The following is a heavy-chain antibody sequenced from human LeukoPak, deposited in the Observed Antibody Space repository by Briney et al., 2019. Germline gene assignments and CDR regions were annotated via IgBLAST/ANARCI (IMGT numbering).Heavy chain of an antibody. CDR1: GFTFSDYY. Sequence: GGSLRLSCAASGFTFSDYYMNWVRQAPGKGLEWVSSISSSTIYYADSVKGRFTITRDNAKNSLYLQMNSLRAEDTAVYYCARAADIVVVPAAMQWYFQHWGRAPWSPSPQ. CDR3: ARAADIVVVPAAMQWYFQH. D-gene: IGHD2-2*01. CDR2: ISSSTI. V-gene: IGHV3-69-1*01. J-gene: IGHJ1*01.